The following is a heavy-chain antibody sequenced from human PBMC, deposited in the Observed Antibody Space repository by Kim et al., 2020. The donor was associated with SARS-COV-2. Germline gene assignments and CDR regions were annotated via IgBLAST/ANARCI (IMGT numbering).Heavy chain of an antibody. V-gene: IGHV3-23*01. CDR1: GFTFSSYA. J-gene: IGHJ6*02. D-gene: IGHD6-6*01. CDR3: AKSRVLAARHGMDV. Sequence: GGSLRLSCAASGFTFSSYAMSWVRQAPGKGLEWVSAISGSGGSTYYADSVKGRFTISRDNSKNTLCLQMNSLRAEDTAVYYCAKSRVLAARHGMDVWGQGTTVTVSS. CDR2: ISGSGGST.